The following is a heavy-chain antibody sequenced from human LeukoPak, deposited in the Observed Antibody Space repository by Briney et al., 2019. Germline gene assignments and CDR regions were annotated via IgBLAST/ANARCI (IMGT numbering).Heavy chain of an antibody. Sequence: SETLSLTCTVSGGSISSDDYYWTWIRQPPAKVLEWIGYIYYSGNTYYNPSLKSRLTMSVDTSKNQFSLNLSSVTAADTAVYYCARTGDGIDYWGEGTLVTVSS. V-gene: IGHV4-30-4*08. CDR1: GGSISSDDYY. CDR2: IYYSGNT. D-gene: IGHD7-27*01. CDR3: ARTGDGIDY. J-gene: IGHJ4*02.